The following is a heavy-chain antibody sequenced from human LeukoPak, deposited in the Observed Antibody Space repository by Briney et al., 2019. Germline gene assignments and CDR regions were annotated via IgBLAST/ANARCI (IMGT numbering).Heavy chain of an antibody. CDR1: GGSLSSSSYY. CDR2: IYYSGST. D-gene: IGHD3-9*01. Sequence: SETLSLTFTVTGGSLSSSSYYWGWLRQPPGKGLEGIGSIYYSGSTYYNPSLKSRVTISVDTSKSQFSLKLSSVTAADTAVYYCASVLRYFDWLLYDAENDAFDIWGQGTMVTVSS. CDR3: ASVLRYFDWLLYDAENDAFDI. J-gene: IGHJ3*02. V-gene: IGHV4-39*01.